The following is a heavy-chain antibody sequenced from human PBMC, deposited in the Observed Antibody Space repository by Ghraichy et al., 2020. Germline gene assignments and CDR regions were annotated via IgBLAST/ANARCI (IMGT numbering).Heavy chain of an antibody. Sequence: SETLSLTCTVSGGSISSYYWSWIRQPPGKGLEWIGYIYYSGSTNYNPSLKSRVTISVDTSKNQFSLKLSSVTAADTAVYYCARGYSYAPDPFDYWGQGTLVTVSS. V-gene: IGHV4-59*01. CDR2: IYYSGST. J-gene: IGHJ4*02. CDR3: ARGYSYAPDPFDY. CDR1: GGSISSYY. D-gene: IGHD5-18*01.